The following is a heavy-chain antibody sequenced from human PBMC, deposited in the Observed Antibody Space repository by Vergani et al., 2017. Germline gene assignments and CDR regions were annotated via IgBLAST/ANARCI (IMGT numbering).Heavy chain of an antibody. Sequence: EVRLLESGGGLVQPGGSLRLSCAASGFTFNIYAMSWVRQAPGKGLEWVSTITYNGGRKYNADSVTGRFTISRDNSKNTLFLQLKTLRAEDTGVYYCAKDYNIMGALHYWGQGTLVAVSS. CDR2: ITYNGGRK. CDR3: AKDYNIMGALHY. CDR1: GFTFNIYA. V-gene: IGHV3-23*01. J-gene: IGHJ4*02. D-gene: IGHD5-12*01.